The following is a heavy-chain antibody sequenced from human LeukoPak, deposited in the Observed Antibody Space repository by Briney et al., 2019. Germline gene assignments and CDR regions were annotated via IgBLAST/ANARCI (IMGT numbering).Heavy chain of an antibody. CDR1: GFTFSRAW. CDR3: TTILSAARLDFDY. CDR2: IRSNGDGGST. D-gene: IGHD6-6*01. V-gene: IGHV3-15*01. J-gene: IGHJ4*02. Sequence: GGSLRLSCAASGFTFSRAWMSWVRQAPGKGLEWVGRIRSNGDGGSTDYAAPVKDRFTISRDDSKNTLYLQMNSLKTEDTAVYYCTTILSAARLDFDYWGQGTLVTVSS.